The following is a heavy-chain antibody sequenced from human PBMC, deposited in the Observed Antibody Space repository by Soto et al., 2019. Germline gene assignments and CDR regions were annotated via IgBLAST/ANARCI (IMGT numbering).Heavy chain of an antibody. Sequence: LEALSVICTLCVYSIRTGYYFACFRQYPVQGLEWIGSVYRSGSAYYSPTLKSRVTISVDTSKNQFSLHLKSVTADDAAVYYCARDYAYAIDGPGYFDVWEQGTPVAVSS. V-gene: IGHV4-38-2*02. J-gene: IGHJ4*02. CDR3: ARDYAYAIDGPGYFDV. CDR1: VYSIRTGYY. D-gene: IGHD2-8*02. CDR2: VYRSGSA.